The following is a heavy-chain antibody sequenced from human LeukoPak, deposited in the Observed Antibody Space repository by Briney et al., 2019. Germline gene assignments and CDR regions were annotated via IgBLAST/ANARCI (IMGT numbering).Heavy chain of an antibody. D-gene: IGHD6-13*01. CDR3: AKGVSSSWSNDAFDI. V-gene: IGHV3-30*18. CDR2: ISYDGSNK. Sequence: GRSLRLSCVASGFTFSRHDMNWVRQAPGKGLEWVAVISYDGSNKYYADSVKGRFTISRDNSKNTLYLQMNSLRTEDTAVYYCAKGVSSSWSNDAFDIWGQGTMVTVSS. CDR1: GFTFSRHD. J-gene: IGHJ3*02.